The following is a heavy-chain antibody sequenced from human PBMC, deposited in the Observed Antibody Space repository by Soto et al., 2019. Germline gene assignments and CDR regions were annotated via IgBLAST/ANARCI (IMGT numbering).Heavy chain of an antibody. Sequence: QVQLVQSGAEVKKPGASVKVSCKASGYTFTSYGISWVRQAPGQGLEWMGWISAYNDNTNYAQEVQGRVTTTTHITKGAANMELGVSSSVYRAVYYCARSPFPLGDYVWGRYRHAPGYWGKGTLVTFCS. V-gene: IGHV1-18*01. D-gene: IGHD3-16*02. CDR1: GYTFTSYG. J-gene: IGHJ4*02. CDR2: ISAYNDNT. CDR3: ARSPFPLGDYVWGRYRHAPGY.